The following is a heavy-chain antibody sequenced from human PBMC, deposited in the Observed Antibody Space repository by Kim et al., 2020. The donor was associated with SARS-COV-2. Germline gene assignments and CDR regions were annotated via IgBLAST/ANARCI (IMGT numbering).Heavy chain of an antibody. J-gene: IGHJ4*02. Sequence: GGSLRLSCAASGFTFSSYSMNWVRQAPGKGLEWVSSISSSSSYIYYADSVKGRFTISRDNAKNSLYLQMNSLRAEDTAVYYCARDSLWFGELWPTYDYWGQGTMVTVSS. CDR2: ISSSSSYI. V-gene: IGHV3-21*01. CDR3: ARDSLWFGELWPTYDY. CDR1: GFTFSSYS. D-gene: IGHD3-10*01.